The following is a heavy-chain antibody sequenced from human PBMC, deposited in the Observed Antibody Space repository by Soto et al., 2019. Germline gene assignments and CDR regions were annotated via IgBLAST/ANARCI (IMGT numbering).Heavy chain of an antibody. CDR2: INSDGSST. CDR3: ARALRGYSYGFDY. V-gene: IGHV3-74*01. J-gene: IGHJ4*02. Sequence: PGGSLRLSCAASGFTFSSYWMHWVRQAPGKGLVWVSRINSDGSSTSYADSVRGRFTISRDNAKNTLYLQMNSLRAEDTAVYYCARALRGYSYGFDYWGQGTLVTVSS. CDR1: GFTFSSYW. D-gene: IGHD5-18*01.